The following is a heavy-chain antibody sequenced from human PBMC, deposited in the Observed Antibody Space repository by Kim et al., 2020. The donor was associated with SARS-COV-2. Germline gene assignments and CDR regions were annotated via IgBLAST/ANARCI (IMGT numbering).Heavy chain of an antibody. Sequence: KFQGRVTITADKSTSTAYMELSSLRSEDTAVYYCAEEVGATSYYYYGMDVWGQGTTVTVSS. CDR3: AEEVGATSYYYYGMDV. D-gene: IGHD1-26*01. J-gene: IGHJ6*02. V-gene: IGHV1-69*02.